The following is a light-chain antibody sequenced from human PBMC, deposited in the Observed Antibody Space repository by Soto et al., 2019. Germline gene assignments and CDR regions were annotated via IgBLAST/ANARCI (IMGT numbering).Light chain of an antibody. V-gene: IGKV3-20*01. CDR2: GAS. J-gene: IGKJ1*01. Sequence: EIVLTQSPGTLSLSPGERATLSCRASQSVSNNYLAWYQQKPGQGPRLLIYGASTRATGIPARFSGSGSGTDFTLTISRLEPEDFGVYYCHQYNNLWTFGQGTKVDIK. CDR1: QSVSNNY. CDR3: HQYNNLWT.